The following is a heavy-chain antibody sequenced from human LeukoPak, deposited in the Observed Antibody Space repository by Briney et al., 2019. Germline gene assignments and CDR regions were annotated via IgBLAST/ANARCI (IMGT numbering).Heavy chain of an antibody. Sequence: SETLSLTCAVYGGSFSGYYWSWIRQPPGKGLEWIGEINHSGSTNYNPSLKSRVTISVDTSKTQFYLSLSSVTAADTAVYYCAREDSGSYYNFYYFYMDVWGKGTTVTISS. CDR2: INHSGST. J-gene: IGHJ6*03. CDR1: GGSFSGYY. CDR3: AREDSGSYYNFYYFYMDV. D-gene: IGHD3-10*01. V-gene: IGHV4-34*01.